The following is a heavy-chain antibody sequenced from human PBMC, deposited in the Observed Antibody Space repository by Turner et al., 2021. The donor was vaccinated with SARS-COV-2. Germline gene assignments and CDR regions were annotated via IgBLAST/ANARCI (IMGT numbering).Heavy chain of an antibody. CDR1: GFTFSTYA. J-gene: IGHJ6*02. CDR3: ARSNGGNYYYGMDV. Sequence: VQLVESGGGVVQPGRSLGLSFAASGFTFSTYAIHWVRQAPGKGLEWVAVISYDGINKYYADSVKGRFTIARDNSKNTLYLQMNSLRAEDTAVYDCARSNGGNYYYGMDVWGQGTTVTVSS. V-gene: IGHV3-30-3*01. CDR2: ISYDGINK. D-gene: IGHD2-8*01.